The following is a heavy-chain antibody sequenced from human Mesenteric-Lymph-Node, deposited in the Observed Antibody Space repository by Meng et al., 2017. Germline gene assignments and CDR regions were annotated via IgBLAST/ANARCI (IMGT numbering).Heavy chain of an antibody. J-gene: IGHJ4*02. Sequence: GESLKISCAASGFTVSSNYMSWVRQAPGEGLEWVSVIYSCGSTYYADSVEGRFTISRDNSKNSLYLQMNSLRAEDTAVYYCARGQTPYYYDSSGYYYFGYWGQGTLVTVSS. CDR3: ARGQTPYYYDSSGYYYFGY. V-gene: IGHV3-66*03. D-gene: IGHD3-22*01. CDR2: IYSCGST. CDR1: GFTVSSNY.